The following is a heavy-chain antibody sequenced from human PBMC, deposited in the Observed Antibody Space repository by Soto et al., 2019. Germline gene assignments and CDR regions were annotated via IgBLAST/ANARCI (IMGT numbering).Heavy chain of an antibody. Sequence: QITLKESGPTLVKPTQTLTLTCTFSGFSLRNSGVAVGWIRQPPGKALEWLALIYWDDDKRYSPSLKSRPTLXKXISKNQVVLTMTNMDPVDTATDFCAQDRSSGSYWVYWGQGTLVTVSS. CDR1: GFSLRNSGVA. V-gene: IGHV2-5*02. CDR2: IYWDDDK. D-gene: IGHD1-26*01. CDR3: AQDRSSGSYWVY. J-gene: IGHJ4*02.